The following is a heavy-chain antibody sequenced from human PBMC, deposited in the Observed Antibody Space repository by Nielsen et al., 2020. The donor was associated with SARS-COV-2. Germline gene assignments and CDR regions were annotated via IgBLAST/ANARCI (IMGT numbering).Heavy chain of an antibody. V-gene: IGHV3-21*01. J-gene: IGHJ4*02. Sequence: GESLKISCAASGFTFSSYSMNWVRQAPGKGLEWVSSISSSSSYIYYADSVKGRFTISRDNAKNSLYLQMNSLRAEDTAVYYCARSAYGSGSYYPALDYWGQGTLVTVSS. CDR2: ISSSSSYI. CDR1: GFTFSSYS. CDR3: ARSAYGSGSYYPALDY. D-gene: IGHD3-10*01.